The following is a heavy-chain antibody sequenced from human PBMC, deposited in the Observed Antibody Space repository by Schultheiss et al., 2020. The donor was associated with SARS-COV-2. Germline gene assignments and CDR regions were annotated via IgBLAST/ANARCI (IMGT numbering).Heavy chain of an antibody. CDR2: ISYDGSNK. Sequence: GGSLRLSCAASGFTFTSYAMHWVRQAPGKGLEWVAVISYDGSNKYYADSVKGRFTISRDNSKNTLYLQMNSLRAEDTAVYYCARVRGYGDADAFDIWGQGTMVTVSS. CDR3: ARVRGYGDADAFDI. D-gene: IGHD4-17*01. V-gene: IGHV3-30*01. CDR1: GFTFTSYA. J-gene: IGHJ3*02.